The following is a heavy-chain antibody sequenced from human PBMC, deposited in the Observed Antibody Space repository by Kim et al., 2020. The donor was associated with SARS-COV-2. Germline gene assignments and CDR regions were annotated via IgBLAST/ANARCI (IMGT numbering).Heavy chain of an antibody. CDR1: GFTFSSYS. J-gene: IGHJ4*02. V-gene: IGHV3-21*01. CDR3: ARDPTYYDILTGYLDY. Sequence: GGSLRLSCAASGFTFSSYSMNWVRQAPGKGLEWVSSISSSSSYIYYADSVKGRFTISRDNAKNSLYLQMNSLRAEDTAVYYCARDPTYYDILTGYLDYWGQGTLVTVSS. D-gene: IGHD3-9*01. CDR2: ISSSSSYI.